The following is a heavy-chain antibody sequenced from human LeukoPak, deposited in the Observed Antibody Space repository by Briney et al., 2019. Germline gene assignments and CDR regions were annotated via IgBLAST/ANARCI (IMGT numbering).Heavy chain of an antibody. CDR1: GYTFTSYY. V-gene: IGHV1-2*02. CDR2: INPNSGGT. D-gene: IGHD3-22*01. Sequence: ASVKVSCKASGYTFTSYYIHWVRQAPGQGLEWMGWINPNSGGTNYAQKFQGRVTMTTDTSISTAYMELSRLRSDDTAVYYCARLYDSSPIGYWGQGTLVTVSS. CDR3: ARLYDSSPIGY. J-gene: IGHJ4*02.